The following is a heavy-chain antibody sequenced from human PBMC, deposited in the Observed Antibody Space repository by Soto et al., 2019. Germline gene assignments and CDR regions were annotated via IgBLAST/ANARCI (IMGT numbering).Heavy chain of an antibody. D-gene: IGHD3-16*01. V-gene: IGHV4-4*02. CDR1: SGSTFTTNW. J-gene: IGHJ3*01. Sequence: QVQLQESGPGLVKPSGTLSLTCAAPSGSTFTTNWWSWSRPPPGRGLQWIGNIYHSGSPKYNPSLKSRVSISIDKSKDRFFLNLTSVTAADTAVYYCARKPDVATAKVGGGYVFDVWGQGTMVTVSS. CDR2: IYHSGSP. CDR3: ARKPDVATAKVGGGYVFDV.